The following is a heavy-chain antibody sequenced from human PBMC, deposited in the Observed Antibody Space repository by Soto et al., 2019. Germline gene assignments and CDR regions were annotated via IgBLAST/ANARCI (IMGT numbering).Heavy chain of an antibody. CDR2: IGRSGGVT. J-gene: IGHJ4*02. V-gene: IGHV3-48*03. Sequence: GGSLRLSCAASGFTVSTYEMHWVRQAPGKGLEWISYIGRSGGVTHYADSVKGRFTISRDNAKNSVHLQMNSLRAEDTAVYYCAGHFPWGLFDYWGQGTLVTVSS. D-gene: IGHD3-16*01. CDR3: AGHFPWGLFDY. CDR1: GFTVSTYE.